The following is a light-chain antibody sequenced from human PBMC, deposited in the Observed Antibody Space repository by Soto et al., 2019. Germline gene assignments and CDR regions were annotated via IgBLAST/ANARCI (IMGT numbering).Light chain of an antibody. CDR3: SSYTERNTRG. CDR1: SSDFGGYNY. Sequence: QSALTQPASVSGSPGQSITISCTGTSSDFGGYNYVSWYQHHPGKAPKLIIYQVNNRPSGVSNRFSGSKSGNAASLTIFGLLAEDEADYYCSSYTERNTRGFGTGTKGTVL. J-gene: IGLJ1*01. V-gene: IGLV2-14*01. CDR2: QVN.